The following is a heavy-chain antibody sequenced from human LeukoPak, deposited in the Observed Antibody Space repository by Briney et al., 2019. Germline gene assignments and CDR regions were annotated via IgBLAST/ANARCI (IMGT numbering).Heavy chain of an antibody. D-gene: IGHD6-13*01. V-gene: IGHV4-34*01. CDR3: ARGIAAATPGYYFDY. CDR2: IYHSGST. Sequence: SETLSLTCAVYGGSFSGYFWTWIRQPPGKGLEWIGYIYHSGSTYYNPSLKSRVTISVDRSKNQFSLKLSSVTAADTAVYYCARGIAAATPGYYFDYWGQGTLVTVSS. J-gene: IGHJ4*02. CDR1: GGSFSGYF.